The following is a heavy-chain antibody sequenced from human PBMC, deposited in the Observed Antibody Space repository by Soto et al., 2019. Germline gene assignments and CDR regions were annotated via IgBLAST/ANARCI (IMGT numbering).Heavy chain of an antibody. CDR3: AKDRRAGGNYGFYSDF. CDR1: GFTFSSYG. J-gene: IGHJ4*02. CDR2: SSATGAGT. D-gene: IGHD1-7*01. V-gene: IGHV3-23*01. Sequence: EVQLLESGGGLVQPGGSLRLSCAASGFTFSSYGMTWVRQAPGKGLEWVSFSSATGAGTYYADSVKGRFTISRDNSKNTLYLQMTSLRAADTAVYDCAKDRRAGGNYGFYSDFWGQGDRVIVSS.